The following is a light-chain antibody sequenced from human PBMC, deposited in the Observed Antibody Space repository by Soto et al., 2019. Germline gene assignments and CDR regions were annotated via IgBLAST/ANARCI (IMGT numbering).Light chain of an antibody. CDR2: RAS. J-gene: IGKJ1*01. Sequence: IVMTQSPATLSVSPGERATLSCRAGQTIYSNVAWYQQRPVQAPRLLIYRASTRATGVPARFSGSGSGTEFTLTISGLQSEDFALYYCQQYQNLWTFGQGTKVEIK. CDR1: QTIYSN. V-gene: IGKV3-15*01. CDR3: QQYQNLWT.